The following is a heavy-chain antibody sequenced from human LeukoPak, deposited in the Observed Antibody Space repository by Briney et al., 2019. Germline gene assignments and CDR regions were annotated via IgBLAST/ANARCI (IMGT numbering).Heavy chain of an antibody. CDR3: ARDGPSVGIDF. V-gene: IGHV3-66*01. Sequence: GGSLRLSCAASGFTVTSNYMSWVRQAPGKGLEWVSVIYSGGSTYYADSVKGRFTISRDNSKNTLYLQMNSLRAEDTAVYYCARDGPSVGIDFWGQGALVTVSS. D-gene: IGHD7-27*01. CDR2: IYSGGST. CDR1: GFTVTSNY. J-gene: IGHJ4*02.